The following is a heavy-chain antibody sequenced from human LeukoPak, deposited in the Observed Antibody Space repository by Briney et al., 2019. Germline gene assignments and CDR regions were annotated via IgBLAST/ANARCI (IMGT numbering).Heavy chain of an antibody. Sequence: GGSLRLSCTASGFSFSGHWMHWARQLPGKGLIWVSRFSPTWSTTSYADSMKGRFTVSRDNAKSSLYLQVNNLRAEDTAVYYCARGPNSNWSGLDFWGQGTLLTVSS. D-gene: IGHD6-6*01. J-gene: IGHJ4*02. V-gene: IGHV3-74*01. CDR3: ARGPNSNWSGLDF. CDR2: FSPTWSTT. CDR1: GFSFSGHW.